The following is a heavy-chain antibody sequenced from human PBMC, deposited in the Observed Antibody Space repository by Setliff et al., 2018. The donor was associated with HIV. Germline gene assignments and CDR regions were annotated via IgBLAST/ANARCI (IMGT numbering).Heavy chain of an antibody. CDR3: ARSHFYCSGGSCYSGYFDY. V-gene: IGHV1-18*01. D-gene: IGHD2-15*01. Sequence: ASVKVSCKVSGYTLTELSMHWVQQAPGQGLEWMGWITVHNGNTNYAQKFQGRVAMTADTSATTASMELRSLRSDDTAVYYCARSHFYCSGGSCYSGYFDYWGQGTLVTVSS. J-gene: IGHJ4*02. CDR2: ITVHNGNT. CDR1: GYTLTELS.